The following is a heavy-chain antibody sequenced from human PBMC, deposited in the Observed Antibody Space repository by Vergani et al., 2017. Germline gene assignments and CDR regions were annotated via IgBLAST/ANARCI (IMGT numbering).Heavy chain of an antibody. CDR2: ISGSGGST. D-gene: IGHD1-26*01. Sequence: EVQLLESGGGLVQPGGSLRLSCAASGFTLSSYAMSWVRQAPGTGLEWVSSISGSGGSTYYADSVKGRFTISRDNSKNTLYLQMNSLRAEDTAVYYCAKGGSYPYYFDYWGQGTLVTVSS. CDR3: AKGGSYPYYFDY. J-gene: IGHJ4*02. V-gene: IGHV3-23*01. CDR1: GFTLSSYA.